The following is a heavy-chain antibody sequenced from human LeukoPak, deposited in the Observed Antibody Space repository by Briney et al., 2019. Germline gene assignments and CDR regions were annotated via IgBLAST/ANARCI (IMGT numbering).Heavy chain of an antibody. D-gene: IGHD3-3*01. J-gene: IGHJ4*02. V-gene: IGHV1-2*02. CDR3: ASEDYDFWSGPLYYFDY. CDR2: INPNSGGT. CDR1: GYTFTGYY. Sequence: ASVTVSCKASGYTFTGYYMHWVRQAPGQGLEWMGWINPNSGGTNYAQKFQGRVTMTRDTSISTAYMELSRLRSDDTAVYYCASEDYDFWSGPLYYFDYWGQGTLVTVSS.